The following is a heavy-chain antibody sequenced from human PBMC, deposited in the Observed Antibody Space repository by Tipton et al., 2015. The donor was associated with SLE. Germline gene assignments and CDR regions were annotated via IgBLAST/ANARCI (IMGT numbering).Heavy chain of an antibody. D-gene: IGHD2-2*01. CDR3: VVCSPASCAYFDY. Sequence: TLSLTCAVSGGSISSHYWSWIRQSPGTGLEWIGYIYSGGSTNYNPSLKSRVTISVDTSKNQLSLKLTSVTAADTAVYYCVVCSPASCAYFDYWGQGRLVTVSS. V-gene: IGHV4-4*09. J-gene: IGHJ4*02. CDR1: GGSISSHY. CDR2: IYSGGST.